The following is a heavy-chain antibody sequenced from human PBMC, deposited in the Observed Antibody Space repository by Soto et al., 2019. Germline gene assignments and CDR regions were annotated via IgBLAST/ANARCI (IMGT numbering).Heavy chain of an antibody. D-gene: IGHD3-10*01. CDR2: IYYSGSN. J-gene: IGHJ6*02. CDR1: GGSISSGAHY. Sequence: SETLSLTCTVSGGSISSGAHYWSWIRQLPGKGLEWIGNIYYSGSNYYNPSLKSRVTISVDTSNNQFSLNLSSVTAADTAIYYCARGITINYGMDVWGQGTTVTVSS. V-gene: IGHV4-31*03. CDR3: ARGITINYGMDV.